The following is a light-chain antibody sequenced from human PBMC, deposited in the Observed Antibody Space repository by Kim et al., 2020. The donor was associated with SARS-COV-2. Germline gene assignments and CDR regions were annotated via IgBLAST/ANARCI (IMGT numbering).Light chain of an antibody. V-gene: IGLV1-47*01. CDR2: RNN. Sequence: QRVTLACSRGYSKIGATFAYWGPHLPGTAPKLLIYRNNQRPSGVPDRVSGSKSGTSASLAISGLRSEDEADYYCASWDDSLSGVLFGGGTQLTVL. CDR3: ASWDDSLSGVL. CDR1: YSKIGATF. J-gene: IGLJ2*01.